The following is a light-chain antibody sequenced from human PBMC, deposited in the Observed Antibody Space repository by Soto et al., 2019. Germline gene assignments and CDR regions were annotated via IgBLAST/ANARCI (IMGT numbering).Light chain of an antibody. CDR3: QQYGNSPWT. CDR2: STS. J-gene: IGKJ1*01. Sequence: ELFLTQSPGTLSLSPGERATLSCRASQSVSSSYLAWYQQKPGQAPRLLIYSTSSRATGIPDRFSGSGSGTDFTLTISRLEPEDFAVYYCQQYGNSPWTFGQGTKVDI. CDR1: QSVSSSY. V-gene: IGKV3-20*01.